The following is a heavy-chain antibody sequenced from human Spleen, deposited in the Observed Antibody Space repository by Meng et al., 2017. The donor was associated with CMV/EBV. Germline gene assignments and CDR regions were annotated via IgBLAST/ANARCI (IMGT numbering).Heavy chain of an antibody. D-gene: IGHD2-21*02. CDR2: PPHRGRA. J-gene: IGHJ4*02. V-gene: IGHV4-38-2*01. Sequence: GSVWGWFRRPRGKGLGWIGKPPHRGRAYYDPSLKGRVTISVDTSKNQFSLKLGSVTAAYSAIQSCASIESPPLLKCFGCDCATIDYWGQGTLVTVSS. CDR3: ASIESPPLLKCFGCDCATIDY. CDR1: GSV.